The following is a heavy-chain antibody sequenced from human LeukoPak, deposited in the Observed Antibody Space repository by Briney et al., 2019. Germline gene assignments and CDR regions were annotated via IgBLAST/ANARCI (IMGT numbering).Heavy chain of an antibody. D-gene: IGHD1-26*01. J-gene: IGHJ4*02. CDR2: MSSSDDGR. CDR1: GFSFSSYA. V-gene: IGHV3-23*01. Sequence: GGSLRLSCATSGFSFSSYAMSWVRQAPGKGLEWVSAMSSSDDGRYYAASVRGRFTISRDTSRSTLYLQMNSLRAEDTALYFCAQWSRYFDYWGQGTLVTVSS. CDR3: AQWSRYFDY.